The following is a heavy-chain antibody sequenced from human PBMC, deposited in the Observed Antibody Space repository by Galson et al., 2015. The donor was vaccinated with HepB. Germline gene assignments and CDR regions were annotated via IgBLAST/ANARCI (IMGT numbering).Heavy chain of an antibody. D-gene: IGHD3-22*01. J-gene: IGHJ4*02. CDR3: AREGRYDSSGYYLPTFDY. V-gene: IGHV1-3*01. CDR1: GYTFTSYA. Sequence: SVKVSCKASGYTFTSYAMHWVRQAPGQRLEWMGWINAGNGNTKYSQKFQGRVTITRDTSASTAYMELSSLRSEDTAVYYCAREGRYDSSGYYLPTFDYWGQGTLVTVSS. CDR2: INAGNGNT.